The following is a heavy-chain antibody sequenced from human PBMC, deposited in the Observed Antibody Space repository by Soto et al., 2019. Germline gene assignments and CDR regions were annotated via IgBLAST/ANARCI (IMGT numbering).Heavy chain of an antibody. CDR3: ARVGYYDSRGGFDY. CDR2: IKQDGSEK. CDR1: GFTFSSYW. D-gene: IGHD3-22*01. Sequence: EVQLVESGGGLVQPGGSLRLSCAASGFTFSSYWMSWVRQAPGKGLEWVANIKQDGSEKYYVDSVKGRFTISRDNAKNSLYLQMNGLRAGDTAVYYCARVGYYDSRGGFDYWGQGTLVTVSS. V-gene: IGHV3-7*01. J-gene: IGHJ4*02.